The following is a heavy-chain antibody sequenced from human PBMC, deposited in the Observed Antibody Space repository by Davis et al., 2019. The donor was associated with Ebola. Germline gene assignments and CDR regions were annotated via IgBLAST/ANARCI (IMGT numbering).Heavy chain of an antibody. J-gene: IGHJ4*02. CDR3: AKDEPQIYDFRSGYYDS. Sequence: GESLKISCATSGFTFSSYAIHWVRQAPGKGLEWVAVMSYDGSNEYYADSVKGRFIISRDISKKTLYLQMNSLRAEDTAVYYCAKDEPQIYDFRSGYYDSWGPGTLVTVSS. CDR1: GFTFSSYA. V-gene: IGHV3-30*18. D-gene: IGHD3-3*01. CDR2: MSYDGSNE.